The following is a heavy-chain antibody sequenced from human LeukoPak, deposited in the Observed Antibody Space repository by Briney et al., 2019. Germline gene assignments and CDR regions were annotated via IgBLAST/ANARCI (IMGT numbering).Heavy chain of an antibody. Sequence: ASVKVSCKASGYTFTGHYMHWVRQAPGQGLEWRGWINPNSGGTNYAQKFQGRVTMTRDTSISTAYMELSRLRSDDTAVYYCARDNCSGGSCYRYFDYWGQGTLVTVSS. J-gene: IGHJ4*02. CDR3: ARDNCSGGSCYRYFDY. D-gene: IGHD2-15*01. V-gene: IGHV1-2*02. CDR1: GYTFTGHY. CDR2: INPNSGGT.